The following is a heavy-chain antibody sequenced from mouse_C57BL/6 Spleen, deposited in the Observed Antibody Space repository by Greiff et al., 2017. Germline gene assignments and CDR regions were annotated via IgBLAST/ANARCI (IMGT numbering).Heavy chain of an antibody. D-gene: IGHD4-1*01. V-gene: IGHV6-3*01. J-gene: IGHJ2*01. CDR1: GFTFSNYW. Sequence: DVKLVESGGGLVQPGGSMKLSCVASGFTFSNYWMNWVRQSPEKGLEWVAQIRLKSDNYATHYAESVKGRFTISRDDSKSSVYLQMNNLRAEDTGIYYCTSTLGRYFDYWGQGTTLTVSS. CDR3: TSTLGRYFDY. CDR2: IRLKSDNYAT.